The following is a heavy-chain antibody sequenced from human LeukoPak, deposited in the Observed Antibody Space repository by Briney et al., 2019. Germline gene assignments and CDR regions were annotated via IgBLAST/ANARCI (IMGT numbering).Heavy chain of an antibody. CDR2: INPSGGST. D-gene: IGHD6-13*01. Sequence: GAPVKVSCKASGYTFTSYYMHWVRQAPGQGLEWMGIINPSGGSTSYAQKFQGRVTMTRDTSTSTVYMELSSLRSEDTAVYYCAKGPGYSSSWSYYFDYWGQGTLVTVSS. J-gene: IGHJ4*02. CDR1: GYTFTSYY. CDR3: AKGPGYSSSWSYYFDY. V-gene: IGHV1-46*01.